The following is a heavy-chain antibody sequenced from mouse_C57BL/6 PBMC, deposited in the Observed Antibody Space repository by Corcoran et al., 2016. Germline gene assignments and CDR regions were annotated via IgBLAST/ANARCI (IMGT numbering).Heavy chain of an antibody. CDR3: STTVVAPGWF. CDR2: IYPRSGNT. CDR1: CSTFTSYG. D-gene: IGHD1-1*01. J-gene: IGHJ3*01. Sequence: QVQLQESGAELARTGASLKLSCKASCSTFTSYGISWVKQRTGQGLEWIGEIYPRSGNTYYNEKFKGKATLTADKSSSTAYMELRSLTSEDSAVYFFSTTVVAPGWFGGQGTLVTVSA. V-gene: IGHV1-81*01.